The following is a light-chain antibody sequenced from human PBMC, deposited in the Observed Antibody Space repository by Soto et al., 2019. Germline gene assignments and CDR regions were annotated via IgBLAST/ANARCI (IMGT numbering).Light chain of an antibody. CDR3: HQYIAYYR. CDR1: QTISSW. J-gene: IGKJ2*03. CDR2: KAS. Sequence: TQSTYTPSGSVRARVTNPCRASQTISSWLAWDQQKPGKAPKLLIYKASTLKSGVPSRFSGSGTGTEFTLTISSLQPDDFATYYCHQYIAYYRFGQVTK. V-gene: IGKV1-5*03.